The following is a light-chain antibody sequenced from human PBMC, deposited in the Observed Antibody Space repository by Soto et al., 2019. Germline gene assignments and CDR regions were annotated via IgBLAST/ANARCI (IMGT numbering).Light chain of an antibody. CDR1: QRIGSN. Sequence: IVMTQSPATLSVSPGERATLSCRASQRIGSNLAWYQQKPGQAPRLLIYDASTRATGIPDRFSGSGSGTEFTLTISSLQSEDFAVYYCHQHNGWPRTFGQGTKLEI. CDR2: DAS. V-gene: IGKV3-15*01. CDR3: HQHNGWPRT. J-gene: IGKJ2*01.